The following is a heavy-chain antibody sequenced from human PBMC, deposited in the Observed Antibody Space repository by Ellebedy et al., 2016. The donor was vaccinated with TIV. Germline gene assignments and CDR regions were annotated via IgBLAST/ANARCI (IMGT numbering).Heavy chain of an antibody. V-gene: IGHV3-48*04. CDR3: ARDRYYDSSGYYGQFDY. J-gene: IGHJ4*02. CDR2: INTNNITT. Sequence: GESLKISXAASGFTFSSYSMNWVRQAPGKGLEWISYINTNNITTYCADSVKGRFTISRDNAKNSLYLQMNSLRAEDTAVYYCARDRYYDSSGYYGQFDYWGQGTLVTVSS. D-gene: IGHD3-22*01. CDR1: GFTFSSYS.